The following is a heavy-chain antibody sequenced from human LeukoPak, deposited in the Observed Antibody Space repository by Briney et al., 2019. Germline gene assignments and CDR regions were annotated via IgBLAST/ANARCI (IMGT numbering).Heavy chain of an antibody. CDR2: IYYSGGT. D-gene: IGHD3-22*01. CDR3: ARAVATYYYDSSGYYLDY. V-gene: IGHV4-39*07. Sequence: SETLSLTCTVSGGSISSSSYYWGWIRQPPGKGLEWIGNIYYSGGTYSNPSLKSRVTISVDTSKNQFSLKLSSVTAADTAVYYCARAVATYYYDSSGYYLDYWGQGTLVTVSS. J-gene: IGHJ4*02. CDR1: GGSISSSSYY.